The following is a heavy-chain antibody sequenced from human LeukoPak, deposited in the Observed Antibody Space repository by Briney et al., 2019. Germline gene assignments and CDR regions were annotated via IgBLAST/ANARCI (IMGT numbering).Heavy chain of an antibody. CDR1: GFTFRSYG. Sequence: PGGSLRLSCAASGFTFRSYGMSWVRQAPGKGLEWVSGISGSGGSTYYADSVKGRFTISRDNSKNTLYLQMNSVRAEDTAVYYCAKGERGLLWFGELFYYFDYWGQGTLVTVSS. CDR3: AKGERGLLWFGELFYYFDY. V-gene: IGHV3-23*01. J-gene: IGHJ4*02. CDR2: ISGSGGST. D-gene: IGHD3-10*01.